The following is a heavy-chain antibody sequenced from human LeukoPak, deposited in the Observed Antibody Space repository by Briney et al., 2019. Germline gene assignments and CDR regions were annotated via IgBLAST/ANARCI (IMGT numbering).Heavy chain of an antibody. CDR1: GFTFSSYD. J-gene: IGHJ4*02. CDR2: ISGSGGST. D-gene: IGHD3-22*01. V-gene: IGHV3-23*01. Sequence: GGSLRLSCAAYGFTFSSYDMSWVRQAPGKGLEWVSDISGSGGSTYYADSVKGRITISRDNSKNSLYLQMNSLRAEDTAVYYCAKSLYYYDSSGYFIYDYWGQGTLVTVSS. CDR3: AKSLYYYDSSGYFIYDY.